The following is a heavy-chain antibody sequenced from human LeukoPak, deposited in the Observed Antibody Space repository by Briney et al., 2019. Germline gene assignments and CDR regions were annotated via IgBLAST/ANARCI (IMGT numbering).Heavy chain of an antibody. J-gene: IGHJ5*02. CDR1: GGTFSSYT. Sequence: ASVKVSCKASGGTFSSYTISWVRQAPGQGLEWMGRIIPILGIANYVQKFQGRVTITADKSTSTAYMELSSLRSEDTAVYYCARDEQAGSGWYFDPWGQGTLVTVSS. D-gene: IGHD6-19*01. CDR2: IIPILGIA. CDR3: ARDEQAGSGWYFDP. V-gene: IGHV1-69*04.